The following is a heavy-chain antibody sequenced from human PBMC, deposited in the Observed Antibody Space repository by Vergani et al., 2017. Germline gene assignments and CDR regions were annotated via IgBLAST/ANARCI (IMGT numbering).Heavy chain of an antibody. CDR3: AHGQEYYDFWSGYQTTTGYFDY. V-gene: IGHV2-5*02. Sequence: QITLKESGPTLVKPTQTLTLTCTFSGFSLSTIGVNVGWIRQPPGKALEWLALIYWDDDKCYSPSLKSRLTITKDTSKNQVVLTMPNMDPVDTATYYCAHGQEYYDFWSGYQTTTGYFDYWGQGTLVTVSS. CDR1: GFSLSTIGVN. D-gene: IGHD3-3*01. CDR2: IYWDDDK. J-gene: IGHJ4*02.